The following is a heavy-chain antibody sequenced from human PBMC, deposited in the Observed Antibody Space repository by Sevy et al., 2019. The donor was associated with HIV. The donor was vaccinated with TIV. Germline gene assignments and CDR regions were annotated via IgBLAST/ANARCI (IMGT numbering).Heavy chain of an antibody. CDR1: GFTVSSNY. Sequence: GGSLRLSCAASGFTVSSNYMSWVRQAPGKGLEWVSVIYSGGSTYYAYSVKGRFTISRDNSKNTLYLQMNSLRAEDTAVYYCARGYFDWFGWATKDAFDIWGQGTMVTVSS. J-gene: IGHJ3*02. V-gene: IGHV3-53*01. D-gene: IGHD3-9*01. CDR2: IYSGGST. CDR3: ARGYFDWFGWATKDAFDI.